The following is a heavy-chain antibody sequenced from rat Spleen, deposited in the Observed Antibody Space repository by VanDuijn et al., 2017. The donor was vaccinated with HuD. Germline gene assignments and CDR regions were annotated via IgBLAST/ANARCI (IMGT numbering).Heavy chain of an antibody. J-gene: IGHJ2*01. CDR2: LSPSGGST. CDR3: ATGGFDY. V-gene: IGHV5-19*01. CDR1: GFTFSNYG. Sequence: EVQLVESGGGLVQPGRSLKLSCAASGFTFSNYGMHWIRQAPTKGLEWVASLSPSGGSTYYRDSVKGRFTISRDNAKSTLYLQMDSLRSEDTATYYCATGGFDYWGQGVMVTVSS.